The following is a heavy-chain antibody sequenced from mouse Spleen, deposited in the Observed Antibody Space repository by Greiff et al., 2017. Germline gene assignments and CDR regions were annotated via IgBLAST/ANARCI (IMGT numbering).Heavy chain of an antibody. CDR2: IDPETGGT. CDR1: GYTFTDYE. D-gene: IGHD4-1*01. V-gene: IGHV1-15*01. CDR3: TRSWDDWFAY. Sequence: VQGVESGAELVRPGASVTLSCKASGYTFTDYEMHWVKQTPVHGLEWIGAIDPETGGTAYNQKFKGKAILTADKSSSTAYMELRSLTSEDSAVYYCTRSWDDWFAYWGQGTLVTVSA. J-gene: IGHJ3*01.